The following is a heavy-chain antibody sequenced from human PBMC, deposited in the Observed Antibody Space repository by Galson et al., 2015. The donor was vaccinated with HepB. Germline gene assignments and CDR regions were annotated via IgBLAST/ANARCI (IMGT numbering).Heavy chain of an antibody. CDR1: GFTFSSYA. Sequence: SLRLSCAASGFTFSSYAMSWVRQAPGKGLEWVSAISGSGGSTYYADSVKGRFTISRDNSKNTLYLQMNSLRAEDTAVYYCAKDLGGYSYGRSRNYYYGMDVWGQGTTVTVSS. V-gene: IGHV3-23*01. CDR2: ISGSGGST. J-gene: IGHJ6*02. D-gene: IGHD5-18*01. CDR3: AKDLGGYSYGRSRNYYYGMDV.